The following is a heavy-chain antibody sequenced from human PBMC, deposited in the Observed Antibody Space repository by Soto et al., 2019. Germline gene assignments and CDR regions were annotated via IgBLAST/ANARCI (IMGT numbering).Heavy chain of an antibody. CDR2: IYYSGST. Sequence: SETLSLTCTVSGGSISSYYWSWIRQPPGKGLEWIGYIYYSGSTNYNPSLKSRVTISVDTSKNQFSLKLSSVTAADTAVYYCARDRGMVRGVYYYYYGMDVWGQGTTVTVSS. CDR1: GGSISSYY. D-gene: IGHD3-10*01. CDR3: ARDRGMVRGVYYYYYGMDV. J-gene: IGHJ6*02. V-gene: IGHV4-59*01.